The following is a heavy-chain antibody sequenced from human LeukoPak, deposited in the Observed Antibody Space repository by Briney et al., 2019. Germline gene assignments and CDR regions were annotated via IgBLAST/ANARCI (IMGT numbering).Heavy chain of an antibody. J-gene: IGHJ4*02. CDR3: ARGAYYYED. V-gene: IGHV3-48*01. CDR2: ISSSSSTI. D-gene: IGHD3-22*01. Sequence: GGSLRLSCAASGFTFSSHSMNWVRQAPGKGLEWVSYISSSSSTIYYADSVKGRFTISRGNAKNSLYLQMNSLRAEDTAVYYCARGAYYYEDWGQGTLVTVSS. CDR1: GFTFSSHS.